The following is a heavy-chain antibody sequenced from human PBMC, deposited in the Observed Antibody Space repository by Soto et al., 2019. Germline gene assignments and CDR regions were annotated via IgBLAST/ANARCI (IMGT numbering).Heavy chain of an antibody. V-gene: IGHV3-30*18. D-gene: IGHD2-21*01. CDR3: AKESGGERYAAYFDL. Sequence: QVQPVESGGGVVQPGTSLRLACEASGFTLSNIGMQWVRQAPGKGLEWVAVISAGGNTKYYADSVKGRFTISRDNFKNTLFLQMNSLRTEDTAVYYCAKESGGERYAAYFDLWGQGTRVTVSS. J-gene: IGHJ4*02. CDR2: ISAGGNTK. CDR1: GFTLSNIG.